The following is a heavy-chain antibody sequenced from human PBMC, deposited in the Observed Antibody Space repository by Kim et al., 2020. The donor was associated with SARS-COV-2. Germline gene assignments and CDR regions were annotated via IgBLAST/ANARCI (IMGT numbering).Heavy chain of an antibody. Sequence: NPALKSRVTRSVDTSKNQFSLKLSSVTAADTAVYYCARDTQDDYGDYFDYWGQGTLVTVSS. J-gene: IGHJ4*02. CDR3: ARDTQDDYGDYFDY. D-gene: IGHD4-17*01. V-gene: IGHV4-59*01.